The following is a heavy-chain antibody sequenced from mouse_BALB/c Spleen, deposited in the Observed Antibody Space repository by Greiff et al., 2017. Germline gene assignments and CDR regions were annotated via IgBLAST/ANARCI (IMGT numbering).Heavy chain of an antibody. CDR1: GFTFSDYY. Sequence: DVKLVESGGGLVKPGGSLKLSCAASGFTFSDYYMYWVRQTPEKRLEWVATISDGGSYTYYPDSVKGRFTISRDNAKNNLYLQMSSLKSEDTAMYYCAREVYWGQGTSVTVSS. V-gene: IGHV5-4*02. CDR2: ISDGGSYT. CDR3: AREVY. J-gene: IGHJ4*01.